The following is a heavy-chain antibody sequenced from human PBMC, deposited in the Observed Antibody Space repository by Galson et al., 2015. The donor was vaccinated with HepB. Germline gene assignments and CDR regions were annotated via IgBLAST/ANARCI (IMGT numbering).Heavy chain of an antibody. V-gene: IGHV3-33*01. CDR1: GFTFSSHG. CDR3: AREGLTAMTLFDY. Sequence: SLRLSCAESGFTFSSHGMHWVRQAPGKGLGWVAVIWHDGSNKYYADSMKGRFTISRDNSKNTLYLQMSSLRAEDTAVYYCAREGLTAMTLFDYWGQGTLVTVSS. CDR2: IWHDGSNK. J-gene: IGHJ4*02. D-gene: IGHD4-17*01.